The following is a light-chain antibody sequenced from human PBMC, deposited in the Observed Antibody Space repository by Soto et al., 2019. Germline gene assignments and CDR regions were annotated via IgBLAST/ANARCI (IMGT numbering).Light chain of an antibody. V-gene: IGLV2-23*01. Sequence: QSALTQPASVSVSPGQSITISCTGTSSDVGSYKFVSWYQQHPVKAPKLMIYEGSKRPSGVSNRFSGSKSGNTASLTISGLQAEDEADYYCCSYAGSSTLVFGGGTKLTVL. CDR2: EGS. J-gene: IGLJ2*01. CDR3: CSYAGSSTLV. CDR1: SSDVGSYKF.